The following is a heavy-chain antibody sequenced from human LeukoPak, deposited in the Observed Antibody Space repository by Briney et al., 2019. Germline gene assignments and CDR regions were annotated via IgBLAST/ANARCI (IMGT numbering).Heavy chain of an antibody. Sequence: ASVKVSCKASGYTFTSYDINWVRQATRQGPEWMGWMNPNSGNTGYAQNFQGRVNITRNTSISTAYLELSSLRPEDTAVYYCARRSGGTGTALGYWGQGTLVTVSS. CDR1: GYTFTSYD. J-gene: IGHJ4*02. CDR2: MNPNSGNT. V-gene: IGHV1-8*03. D-gene: IGHD1-1*01. CDR3: ARRSGGTGTALGY.